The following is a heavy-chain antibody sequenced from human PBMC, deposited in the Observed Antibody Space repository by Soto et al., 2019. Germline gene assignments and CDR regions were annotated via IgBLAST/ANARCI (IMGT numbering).Heavy chain of an antibody. CDR1: GFTFSSYG. CDR2: IWYDGSNK. D-gene: IGHD3-9*01. Sequence: GGSLRLSCAASGFTFSSYGMHWVRQAPGKGLEWVAVIWYDGSNKYYADSVKGRFTISRDNSKNTLYLQMNSLRAEDTAVYYCARGHDILTGYHYYFDYWGQGTLVTVSS. V-gene: IGHV3-33*01. J-gene: IGHJ4*02. CDR3: ARGHDILTGYHYYFDY.